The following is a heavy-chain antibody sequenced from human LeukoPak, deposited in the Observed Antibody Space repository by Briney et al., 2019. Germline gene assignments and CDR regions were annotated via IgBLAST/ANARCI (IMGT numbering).Heavy chain of an antibody. V-gene: IGHV3-30-3*01. CDR1: GFTFSSYA. Sequence: PGRSLRLSRAASGFTFSSYAMHWVRQAPGKGLEGVAVISYDGSNKYYADSVKGRFTISRDNSKNTLYLQMNSLRAEDTALYYCAKDHSSSWYYFDYWGQGTLVTVSS. J-gene: IGHJ4*02. D-gene: IGHD6-13*01. CDR3: AKDHSSSWYYFDY. CDR2: ISYDGSNK.